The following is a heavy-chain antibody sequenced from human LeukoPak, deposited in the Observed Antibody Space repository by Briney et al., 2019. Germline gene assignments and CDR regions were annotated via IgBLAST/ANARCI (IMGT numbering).Heavy chain of an antibody. CDR2: MSFIGGST. D-gene: IGHD4-23*01. CDR1: GFTFSNYG. J-gene: IGHJ4*02. V-gene: IGHV3-23*01. CDR3: ATDYGGNNY. Sequence: PGGSLRLSCAASGFTFSNYGMSWVRQAPGKGLEWVSSMSFIGGSTYYADSVKGRFTISRDNFKNTLYLQMNSLRAEKTAVYSFATDYGGNNYWGQGTLVTVPS.